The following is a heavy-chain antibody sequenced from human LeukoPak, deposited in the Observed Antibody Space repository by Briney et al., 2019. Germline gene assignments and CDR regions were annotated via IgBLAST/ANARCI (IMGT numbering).Heavy chain of an antibody. Sequence: GASVTVSCKASGYTFTGYYMHWVRQAPGQGLEWMGWINPNSGGTNYAQKFQGRVTMTRDTSISTAYMELSRLRSDDTAVYYCARSLGRRGYSYGLTPGWFDPWGQGTLVTVSS. V-gene: IGHV1-2*02. CDR1: GYTFTGYY. CDR2: INPNSGGT. D-gene: IGHD5-18*01. J-gene: IGHJ5*02. CDR3: ARSLGRRGYSYGLTPGWFDP.